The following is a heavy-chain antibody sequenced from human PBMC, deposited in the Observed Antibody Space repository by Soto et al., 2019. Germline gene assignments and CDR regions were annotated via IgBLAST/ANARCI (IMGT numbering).Heavy chain of an antibody. J-gene: IGHJ4*02. CDR2: IRSQAYGETT. V-gene: IGHV3-49*04. CDR1: GFTFGDCA. CDR3: SRDYYDRIGPYYFDY. D-gene: IGHD3-22*01. Sequence: GGSLRLSCTGSGFTFGDCAVSWVRQAPGKGLEWVGFIRSQAYGETTEYAASVKGRFTMSRDDSKSVAYLQMNSLKTKDTAVYYCSRDYYDRIGPYYFDYWGQGTLVTVSS.